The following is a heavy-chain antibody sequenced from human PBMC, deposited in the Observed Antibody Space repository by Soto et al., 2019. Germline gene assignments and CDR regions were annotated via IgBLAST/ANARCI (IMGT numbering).Heavy chain of an antibody. D-gene: IGHD1-7*01. Sequence: SETQSLTCAVSGASFTSNDWWTWVRQPPGRGLEWIGEIYRTGSTNYNPSLKSRVTISLDKSENQFSLKVTSLTAADTAVYYCASRDPGTSVDYWGQGTLVTVSS. V-gene: IGHV4-4*02. CDR3: ASRDPGTSVDY. CDR2: IYRTGST. CDR1: GASFTSNDW. J-gene: IGHJ4*02.